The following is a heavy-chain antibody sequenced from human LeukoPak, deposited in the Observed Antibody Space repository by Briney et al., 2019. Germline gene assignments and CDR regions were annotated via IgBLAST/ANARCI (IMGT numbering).Heavy chain of an antibody. CDR2: ISGSGGST. Sequence: PGGSLRLSCAAPGFTFSSYAMSWVRQAPGKGLEWVSAISGSGGSTYYADSVKGRFTISRDNSKNTLYLQMNSLRAEDTAVYYCAKDRMITFGGVIAHFDYWGQGTLVTVSS. D-gene: IGHD3-16*02. V-gene: IGHV3-23*01. CDR1: GFTFSSYA. J-gene: IGHJ4*02. CDR3: AKDRMITFGGVIAHFDY.